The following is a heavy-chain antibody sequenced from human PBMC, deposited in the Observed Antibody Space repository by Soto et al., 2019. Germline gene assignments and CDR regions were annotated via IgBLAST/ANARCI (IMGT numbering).Heavy chain of an antibody. D-gene: IGHD2-2*01. Sequence: SETLSLTCTVSGGSISNYYWSWIRQPPGKGLEYIGYIYNSGSTDYNPSLKSRVTISVDTSKNQFSLKLSSVTAADTAVYYCARDPPAVFSCDYWGQGTLVTVSS. CDR2: IYNSGST. V-gene: IGHV4-59*01. CDR1: GGSISNYY. J-gene: IGHJ4*02. CDR3: ARDPPAVFSCDY.